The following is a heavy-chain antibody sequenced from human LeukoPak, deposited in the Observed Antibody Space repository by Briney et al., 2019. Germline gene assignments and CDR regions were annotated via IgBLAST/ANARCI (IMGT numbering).Heavy chain of an antibody. CDR2: IRQDASDK. V-gene: IGHV3-7*01. D-gene: IGHD3-3*01. CDR1: GFTFSTYW. CDR3: ATFFGDTSIYHFDY. J-gene: IGHJ4*02. Sequence: PGGSLRLSCAGSGFTFSTYWMSWVRQAPGKGLEWVAHIRQDASDKYYVNSVRGRFTISRDNAKNSVFLQMNSLRAEDTAVYYCATFFGDTSIYHFDYWGQGTLVTVSS.